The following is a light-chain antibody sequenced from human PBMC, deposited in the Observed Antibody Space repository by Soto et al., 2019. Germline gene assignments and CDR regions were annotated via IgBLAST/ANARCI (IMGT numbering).Light chain of an antibody. CDR1: SSDVGGYNY. CDR3: SSYTSRG. CDR2: DVS. J-gene: IGLJ1*01. V-gene: IGLV2-14*01. Sequence: QSALTQPASVSGSPGQSITISCTGTSSDVGGYNYVSWYQQHPGKAPKLMIYDVSNRPSGVSNRFSGSKSGNTASLTISGLQAEDEADYYCSSYTSRGFGTGTKLT.